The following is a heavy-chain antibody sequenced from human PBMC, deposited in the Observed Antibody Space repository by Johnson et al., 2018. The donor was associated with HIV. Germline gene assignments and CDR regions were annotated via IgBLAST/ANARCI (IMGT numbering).Heavy chain of an antibody. D-gene: IGHD6-6*01. CDR1: GFTFSTYG. CDR2: IRYDGNNK. CDR3: AREQSLIAAQIPDAFDI. Sequence: QVQLVESGGGVVQPGRSLRLSCVASGFTFSTYGMHWVRQAPGKGLEWVTFIRYDGNNKYYADSMRGRLTISRDNSKNTVYLQMNSLRAEDTAVYYCAREQSLIAAQIPDAFDIWGQGTMVTVSS. V-gene: IGHV3-33*01. J-gene: IGHJ3*02.